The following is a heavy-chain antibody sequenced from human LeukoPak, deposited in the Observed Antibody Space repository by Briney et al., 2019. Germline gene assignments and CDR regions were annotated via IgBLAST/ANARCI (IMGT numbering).Heavy chain of an antibody. CDR1: RFTFRSYA. CDR2: ISGSDGST. V-gene: IGHV3-23*01. CDR3: AKDSDIAAAGTPYYFDY. Sequence: GGSVTLSCPASRFTFRSYAMSWVGPARGQGLEGVSAISGSDGSTYYADSVKGRFTISRDNSKNTLYLQMNSLRAEDTAVYYCAKDSDIAAAGTPYYFDYWGQGTLVTVSS. D-gene: IGHD6-13*01. J-gene: IGHJ4*02.